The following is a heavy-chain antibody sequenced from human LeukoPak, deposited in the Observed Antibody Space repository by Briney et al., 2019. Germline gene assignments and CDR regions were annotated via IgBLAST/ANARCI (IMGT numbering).Heavy chain of an antibody. Sequence: GGSLRLSCAASGFTFSSYWMSWVRQAPGKGLEWVANIKQDGSEKYYVDSVKGRFTISRDNAKNSLYLQMNSLRAEDTAVYYCARDSSGCYYSRWGASGDYWGQGTLVTVSS. CDR2: IKQDGSEK. D-gene: IGHD3-22*01. CDR1: GFTFSSYW. J-gene: IGHJ4*02. V-gene: IGHV3-7*01. CDR3: ARDSSGCYYSRWGASGDY.